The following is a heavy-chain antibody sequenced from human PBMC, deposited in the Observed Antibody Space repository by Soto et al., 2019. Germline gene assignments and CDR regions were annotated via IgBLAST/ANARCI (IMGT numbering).Heavy chain of an antibody. CDR1: GGIFGSHG. V-gene: IGHV1-69*01. CDR2: FIPIFRTL. J-gene: IGHJ3*01. CDR3: VRDRRISYSDPHDEFVASDYEV. Sequence: QVQLIQSEAAVMKPGSSVRVSCTASGGIFGSHGFSWVRQAPGQRLEWVGGFIPIFRTLTYTEKFQARVRIAAEESVNTVYLDLRGLTSDDTAVYSCVRDRRISYSDPHDEFVASDYEVWGQGTMVTVSS. D-gene: IGHD3-22*01.